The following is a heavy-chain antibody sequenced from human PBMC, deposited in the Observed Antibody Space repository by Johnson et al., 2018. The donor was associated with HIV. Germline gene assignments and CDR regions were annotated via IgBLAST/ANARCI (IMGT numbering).Heavy chain of an antibody. CDR2: IQQEGSVK. CDR3: ARFYSSGWSDAFDI. Sequence: VQLVESGGGLVQPGGSLRLSCAGSGFTFSDYWMSWVRRAPGKGLEWVANIQQEGSVKYYVDSVKGRFTIARDNAKSPLYLQMNSLRAEDTAVYYCARFYSSGWSDAFDIWGQGTMVTVSS. D-gene: IGHD6-19*01. V-gene: IGHV3-7*01. CDR1: GFTFSDYW. J-gene: IGHJ3*02.